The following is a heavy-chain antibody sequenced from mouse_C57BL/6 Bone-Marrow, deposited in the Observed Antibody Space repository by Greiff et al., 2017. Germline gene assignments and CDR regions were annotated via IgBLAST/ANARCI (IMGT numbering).Heavy chain of an antibody. CDR1: GYTFTSYW. V-gene: IGHV1-55*01. CDR3: ARSGYDYGYFDV. D-gene: IGHD2-3*01. Sequence: QVQLQQPGAELVKPGASVKMSCKASGYTFTSYWITWVKQRPGQGLEWIGDIYPGSGSTNYNEKFKSKATLTVDTSSSTAYMQLSSLTSEDSAVYDCARSGYDYGYFDVWGTGTTVTVSS. CDR2: IYPGSGST. J-gene: IGHJ1*03.